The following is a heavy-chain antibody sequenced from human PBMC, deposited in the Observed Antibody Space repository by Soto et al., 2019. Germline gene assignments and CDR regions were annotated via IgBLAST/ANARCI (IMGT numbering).Heavy chain of an antibody. V-gene: IGHV3-30-3*01. CDR1: GFTFSSYA. CDR3: ASSGTDYFDY. CDR2: ISYDGSNK. J-gene: IGHJ4*02. Sequence: PGGSLRLSCAASGFTFSSYAMHWVRQAPGKGLEWVAVISYDGSNKYYADSVKGRFTISRDNSKNTLYLQMNSLRAEDTAVYYCASSGTDYFDYWGQGTLVTVSS. D-gene: IGHD1-1*01.